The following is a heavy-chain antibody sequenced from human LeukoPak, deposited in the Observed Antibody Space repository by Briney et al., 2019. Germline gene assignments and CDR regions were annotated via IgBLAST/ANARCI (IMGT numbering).Heavy chain of an antibody. V-gene: IGHV3-21*01. CDR1: GFTFSSYS. D-gene: IGHD6-19*01. Sequence: PGGSLRLSCAASGFTFSSYSMNWVRQAPGKGLEWVSSISSSSSYIYYADSVKGRSTISRDNAKNSLYLQMNSLRAEDTAVYYCARDSSIAVAGPNWFDPWGQGTLVTVSS. CDR3: ARDSSIAVAGPNWFDP. CDR2: ISSSSSYI. J-gene: IGHJ5*02.